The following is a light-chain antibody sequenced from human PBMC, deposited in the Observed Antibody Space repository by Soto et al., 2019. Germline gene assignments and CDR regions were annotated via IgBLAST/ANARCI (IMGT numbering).Light chain of an antibody. V-gene: IGKV3-11*01. CDR3: QQRSNWPIT. CDR1: QSVSSN. CDR2: GAS. J-gene: IGKJ5*01. Sequence: ELVMTQSPAPLSVSPGSRSALSCRASQSVSSNLAWYQQKPGQARRLLIYGASNRATGIPARFSGSGSGTDFTLTISSLEPEDFAVYYCQQRSNWPITFGQGTRLEIK.